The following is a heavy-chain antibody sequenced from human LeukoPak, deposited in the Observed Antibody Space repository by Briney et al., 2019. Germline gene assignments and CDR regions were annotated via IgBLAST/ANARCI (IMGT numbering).Heavy chain of an antibody. CDR2: ISGSGGST. CDR1: GFTFSSYA. CDR3: AKDSRYSSVRASTDY. Sequence: PGGSLRLSCAASGFTFSSYAMSWVRQAPGKGLEWVSAISGSGGSTYYADSVKGRFTISRDNSKNTLYLQMNSLRAEDTAVYYCAKDSRYSSVRASTDYWGQGTLVTVSS. D-gene: IGHD5-18*01. V-gene: IGHV3-23*01. J-gene: IGHJ4*02.